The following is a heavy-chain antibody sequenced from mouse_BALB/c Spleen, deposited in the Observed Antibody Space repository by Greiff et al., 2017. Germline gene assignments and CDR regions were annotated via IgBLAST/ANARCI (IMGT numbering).Heavy chain of an antibody. CDR1: GFSLTSYG. Sequence: VMLVESGPGLVAPSQSLSITCTVSGFSLTSYGVHWVRQPPGKGLEWLGVIWAGGSTNYNSALMSRLSISKDNSKSQVFLKMNSLQTDDTAMYYCARDQYGNYLLFDYWGQGTTLTVSS. CDR3: ARDQYGNYLLFDY. D-gene: IGHD2-10*02. CDR2: IWAGGST. J-gene: IGHJ2*01. V-gene: IGHV2-9*02.